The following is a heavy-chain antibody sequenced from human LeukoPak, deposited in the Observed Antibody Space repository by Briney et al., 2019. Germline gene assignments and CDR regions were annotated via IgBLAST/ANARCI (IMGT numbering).Heavy chain of an antibody. CDR2: ISYDGSNK. J-gene: IGHJ4*02. CDR1: GFTFSSYA. V-gene: IGHV3-30-3*01. D-gene: IGHD3-10*01. Sequence: GGSLRLSCAASGFTFSSYAMHWVRQAPGKGLEWVAVISYDGSNKYYADSVKGRFTISRDNSKNTLYLQMNSLRAEDTAVYYCARDEVRFGELTGYWGQGTLVTVSS. CDR3: ARDEVRFGELTGY.